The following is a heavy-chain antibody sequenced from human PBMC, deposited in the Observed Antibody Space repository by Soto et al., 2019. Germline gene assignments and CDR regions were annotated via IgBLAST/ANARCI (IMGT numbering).Heavy chain of an antibody. D-gene: IGHD3-22*01. V-gene: IGHV4-34*01. CDR1: GGSFSGYY. J-gene: IGHJ4*02. CDR2: INHSGST. Sequence: SETLSLTCAVYGGSFSGYYWSWIRQPPGKGLEWIGEINHSGSTNYNPSLKSRLTISVDTSKNQFSLKLSSVTAADTAVYYCARGRREYYYDSSGYSPALKYWGQGTLVTVS. CDR3: ARGRREYYYDSSGYSPALKY.